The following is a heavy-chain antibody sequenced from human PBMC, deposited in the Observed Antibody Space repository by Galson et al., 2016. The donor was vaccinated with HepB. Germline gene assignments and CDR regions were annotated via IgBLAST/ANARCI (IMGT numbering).Heavy chain of an antibody. D-gene: IGHD6-13*01. CDR3: ARLIAAAGSYYFDY. Sequence: SETLSLTCTVAGGSLSSSSYFWAWIRQSPVKGLEWVGSISYSGGTFYNPSLKSRLTMSLDMSKNQVSLNLSSVTAADAAVYYCARLIAAAGSYYFDYWGQGTLVTVSS. CDR1: GGSLSSSSYF. CDR2: ISYSGGT. J-gene: IGHJ4*02. V-gene: IGHV4-39*01.